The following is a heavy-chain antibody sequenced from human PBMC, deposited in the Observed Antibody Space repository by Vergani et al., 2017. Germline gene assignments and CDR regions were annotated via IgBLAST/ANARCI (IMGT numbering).Heavy chain of an antibody. CDR1: GYTFSGSA. J-gene: IGHJ6*02. Sequence: EVQLVESGGGLVQPGGSLKLSCAASGYTFSGSAMHWVRQASGKGLDWVGRIRSKANSYATAYAASVKGRFTISRDDSKNTAYLQMNSLKTEDTAVYYCTRPASEYGMDVWGQGTTVTVSS. CDR3: TRPASEYGMDV. V-gene: IGHV3-73*01. CDR2: IRSKANSYAT. D-gene: IGHD6-25*01.